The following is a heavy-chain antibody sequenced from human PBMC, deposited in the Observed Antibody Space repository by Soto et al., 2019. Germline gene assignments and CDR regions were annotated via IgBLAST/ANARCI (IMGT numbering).Heavy chain of an antibody. J-gene: IGHJ4*02. CDR3: ARGYSSSWYWFGSYFDY. V-gene: IGHV1-69*01. CDR2: IISIFGTA. Sequence: QVQLVQSGAEVKKPGSSVKVSCKASGGTFSSYAISWVRQAPGQGLEWMGGIISIFGTANCAQKFQGRVTITADESTNTAYMELSSLRSEDTAVYYCARGYSSSWYWFGSYFDYRGKGTLVTVSS. D-gene: IGHD6-13*01. CDR1: GGTFSSYA.